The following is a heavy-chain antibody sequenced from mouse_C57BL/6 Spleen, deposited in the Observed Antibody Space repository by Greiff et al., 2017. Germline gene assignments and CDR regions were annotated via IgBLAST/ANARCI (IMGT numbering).Heavy chain of an antibody. CDR2: IDPENGDT. CDR3: TGEATKIFDY. D-gene: IGHD3-2*02. V-gene: IGHV14-4*01. Sequence: EVQLQQSGAELVRPGASVKLSCTASGFNIKDDYMHWVKQRPEQGLEWIGWIDPENGDTEYASKFQGKATITADTSSNTAYLQLSSLTSEDTAVYYCTGEATKIFDYWGQGTTLTVSS. CDR1: GFNIKDDY. J-gene: IGHJ2*01.